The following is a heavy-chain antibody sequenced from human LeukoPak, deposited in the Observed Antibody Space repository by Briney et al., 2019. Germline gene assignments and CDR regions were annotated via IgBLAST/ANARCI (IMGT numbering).Heavy chain of an antibody. CDR2: IYYSGNT. D-gene: IGHD3-22*01. CDR1: GGSISGSIYY. Sequence: SETLSLTCTVSGGSISGSIYYWGWIRQPPGKGLEWIGSIYYSGNTYYNPSLKSRATISVDTSKNQFSLRLSSVIAADTAVYYCARLYYDSIGYGIDYWGQGTLVTVSS. J-gene: IGHJ4*02. CDR3: ARLYYDSIGYGIDY. V-gene: IGHV4-39*01.